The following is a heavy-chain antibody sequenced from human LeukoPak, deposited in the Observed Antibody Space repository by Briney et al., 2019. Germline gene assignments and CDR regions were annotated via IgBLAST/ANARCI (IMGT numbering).Heavy chain of an antibody. CDR2: IYTSGST. V-gene: IGHV4-61*02. D-gene: IGHD5-24*01. CDR1: GRSISSGSYY. Sequence: PSETLSLTCTVSGRSISSGSYYWGWIRQPGGKGLEWIGRIYTSGSTNYTPPLKSRVTISVDTSKNQFSLKLSSVTAADTAVYYCARDGADGYRSFDIWGQGTMVTVPS. CDR3: ARDGADGYRSFDI. J-gene: IGHJ3*02.